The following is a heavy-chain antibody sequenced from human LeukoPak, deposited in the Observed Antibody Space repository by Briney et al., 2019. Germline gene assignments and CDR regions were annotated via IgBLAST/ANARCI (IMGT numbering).Heavy chain of an antibody. J-gene: IGHJ2*01. CDR3: ARDACYHGGTGYHFYLGYFDL. Sequence: SETLSLTCTVSGGSISSYYWSWIRQPPGKGLEWIGYIYYSGSTNYNPSLKSRVTISVDTSKNQFSLNLSSVTAADTAVYYCARDACYHGGTGYHFYLGYFDLWGRGTLVTVSS. CDR1: GGSISSYY. D-gene: IGHD2-15*01. V-gene: IGHV4-59*01. CDR2: IYYSGST.